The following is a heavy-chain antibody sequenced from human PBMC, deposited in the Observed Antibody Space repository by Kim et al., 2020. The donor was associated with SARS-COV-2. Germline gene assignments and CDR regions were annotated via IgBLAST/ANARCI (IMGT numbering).Heavy chain of an antibody. D-gene: IGHD3-22*01. J-gene: IGHJ4*02. CDR3: AKDLYYYDSSGYSPLEY. Sequence: VKGRFTISRDNSKNTLYLQMNSLRAEDTAVYYCAKDLYYYDSSGYSPLEYWGQGTLVTVSS. V-gene: IGHV3-30*02.